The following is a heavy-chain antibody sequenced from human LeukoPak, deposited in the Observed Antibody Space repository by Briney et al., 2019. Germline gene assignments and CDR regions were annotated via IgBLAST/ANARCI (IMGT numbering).Heavy chain of an antibody. CDR3: ATVKLGSSWSILDY. V-gene: IGHV3-33*01. Sequence: GGSLGLSCAASGFTFSSYGMHWVRQAPGKGLEWVAVIWYDGSNKYYADSVKGRFTISRDNSKNTLYLQMNSLRAEDTAVYYCATVKLGSSWSILDYWGQGTLVTVSS. CDR1: GFTFSSYG. CDR2: IWYDGSNK. D-gene: IGHD6-13*01. J-gene: IGHJ4*02.